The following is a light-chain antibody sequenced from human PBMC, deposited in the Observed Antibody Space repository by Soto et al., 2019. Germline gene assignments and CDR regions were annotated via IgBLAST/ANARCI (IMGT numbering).Light chain of an antibody. Sequence: DIKMTQSPSSLSASLGDRVTITCLASEGISSYLNWYQLKPGTATKLLIYAASNLQSRVPPRFSGSGSGKDFTLTIAALQPDDFATYYCHQSFSSPRTFGQGTKVDIK. J-gene: IGKJ1*01. CDR1: EGISSY. V-gene: IGKV1-39*01. CDR2: AAS. CDR3: HQSFSSPRT.